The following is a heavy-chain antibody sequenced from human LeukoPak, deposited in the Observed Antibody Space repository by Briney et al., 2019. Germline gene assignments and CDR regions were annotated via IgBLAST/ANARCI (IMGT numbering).Heavy chain of an antibody. CDR2: IYYSGST. Sequence: SETLSLTCAVYGGSFSGYYWSWIRQPPGKGLEWIGSIYYSGSTYYNPSLKSRVTISVDTSKNQFSLKLSSVTAADTAVYYCARHAVGVLRFLEWLPNPFDYWGQGTLVTVSS. CDR3: ARHAVGVLRFLEWLPNPFDY. J-gene: IGHJ4*02. D-gene: IGHD3-3*01. CDR1: GGSFSGYY. V-gene: IGHV4-34*01.